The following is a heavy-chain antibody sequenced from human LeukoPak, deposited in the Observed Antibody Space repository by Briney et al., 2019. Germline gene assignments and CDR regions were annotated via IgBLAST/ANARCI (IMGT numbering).Heavy chain of an antibody. CDR1: GYTFTSYY. D-gene: IGHD3-3*01. CDR2: INPSGGST. J-gene: IGHJ4*02. V-gene: IGHV1-46*01. Sequence: ASVKVSCKASGYTFTSYYMHWVRQAPGQGLEWMGIINPSGGSTSYAQKFQGRVTMTRDTSTSTVYMELSSLSSEDTAVYYCARDQGFYEPNYYFDYWGQGTLVTVSS. CDR3: ARDQGFYEPNYYFDY.